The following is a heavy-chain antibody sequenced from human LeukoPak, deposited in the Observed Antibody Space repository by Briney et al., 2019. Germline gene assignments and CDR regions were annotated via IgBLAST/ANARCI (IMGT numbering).Heavy chain of an antibody. CDR1: GASISSYY. J-gene: IGHJ6*03. CDR3: ARHGQYSSSWYGGPYYYYMDV. Sequence: SETLSLTCTVSGASISSYYWSWIRQPPGKGLEWIGFIYTSGSTNYNPSLKSRVTISVDTSKTHFSLKLSSVTAADTAVYYCARHGQYSSSWYGGPYYYYMDVWGKGTTVTVSS. CDR2: IYTSGST. V-gene: IGHV4-4*09. D-gene: IGHD6-13*01.